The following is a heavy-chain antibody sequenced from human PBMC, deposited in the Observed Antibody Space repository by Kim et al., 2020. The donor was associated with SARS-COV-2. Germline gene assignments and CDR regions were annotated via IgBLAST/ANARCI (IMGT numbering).Heavy chain of an antibody. Sequence: SETLSLTCTVSGASISSGYYWGWIRQPPGKGLEWIGNIYYSGTTSYNPSLNSRVTMSVDTSKSQFTLRLSSVTAADTAVYYCARRYSGYYFDNWGQGTLVTAS. D-gene: IGHD2-21*01. CDR2: IYYSGTT. J-gene: IGHJ4*02. CDR3: ARRYSGYYFDN. CDR1: GASISSGYY. V-gene: IGHV4-39*01.